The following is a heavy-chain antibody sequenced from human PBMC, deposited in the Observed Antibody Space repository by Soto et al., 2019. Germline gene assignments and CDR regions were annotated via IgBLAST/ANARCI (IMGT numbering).Heavy chain of an antibody. J-gene: IGHJ4*02. CDR3: ARGRPGLLLMVRERVLDN. CDR1: GYTFTSYD. Sequence: GASVKVSCKASGYTFTSYDINWVRQATGQGLEWMGWMNPNSGNTGYAQRFQGRVTMTRNTSISTAYMELSSLRSEDTAVYYCARGRPGLLLMVRERVLDNWGQGNLVTISS. V-gene: IGHV1-8*01. D-gene: IGHD2-8*01. CDR2: MNPNSGNT.